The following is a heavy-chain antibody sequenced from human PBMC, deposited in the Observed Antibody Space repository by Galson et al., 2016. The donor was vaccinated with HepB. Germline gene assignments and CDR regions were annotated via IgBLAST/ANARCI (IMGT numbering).Heavy chain of an antibody. D-gene: IGHD3-10*01. CDR1: GFTFSNYV. V-gene: IGHV3-30*04. CDR3: ARASGAMGSRYPDY. J-gene: IGHJ4*02. Sequence: SLRLSCAASGFTFSNYVMFWVRQAPDKGLEWVAIISYDGDYKYYADSVKGRFTISRDNSKNTLYLQMDSRRSEDTAVFYCARASGAMGSRYPDYWGQGTLVAVSS. CDR2: ISYDGDYK.